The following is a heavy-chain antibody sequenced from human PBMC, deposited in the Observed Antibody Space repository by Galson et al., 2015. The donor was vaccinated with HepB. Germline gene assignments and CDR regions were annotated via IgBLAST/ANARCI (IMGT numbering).Heavy chain of an antibody. J-gene: IGHJ4*02. CDR3: ASLGYSYGPSHY. CDR2: IYYSGST. CDR1: GGSISSSSYY. V-gene: IGHV4-39*07. D-gene: IGHD5-18*01. Sequence: LTCTVSGGSISSSSYYWGWIRQPPGKGLEWIGSIYYSGSTYYNPSLKSRVTISVDTSKNQFSLKLSSVTAADTAVYYCASLGYSYGPSHYWGQGTLVTVSS.